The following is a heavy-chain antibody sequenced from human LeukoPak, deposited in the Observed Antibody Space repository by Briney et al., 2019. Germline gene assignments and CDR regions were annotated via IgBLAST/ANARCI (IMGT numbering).Heavy chain of an antibody. V-gene: IGHV1-69*04. Sequence: GASVKVSCKASGGTFSSYAISWVRQAPGQGLEWMGRIIPILGIANYAQKFQGRVTITADKSTSTAYMELSSLRSEDTAVYYCARVRPDCGGDCPPPYYWGQGTLVTVSS. D-gene: IGHD2-21*02. CDR3: ARVRPDCGGDCPPPYY. CDR2: IIPILGIA. J-gene: IGHJ4*02. CDR1: GGTFSSYA.